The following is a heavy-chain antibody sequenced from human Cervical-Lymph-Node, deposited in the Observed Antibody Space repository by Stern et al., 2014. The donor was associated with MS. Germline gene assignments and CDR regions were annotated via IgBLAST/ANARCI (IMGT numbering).Heavy chain of an antibody. J-gene: IGHJ5*02. V-gene: IGHV1-69*10. CDR2: ILPFVGSP. CDR3: ARGTGDNWFDP. D-gene: IGHD3-10*01. Sequence: QVQLVQSGTDVKRPGSSVRVSCKAFGGISWLRHAPGHGLEWIGGILPFVGSPNYAQRFLDRLTITADTSTNTTYMELTSLRYDDTAVYYCARGTGDNWFDPWGQGTLVSVSS. CDR1: GG.